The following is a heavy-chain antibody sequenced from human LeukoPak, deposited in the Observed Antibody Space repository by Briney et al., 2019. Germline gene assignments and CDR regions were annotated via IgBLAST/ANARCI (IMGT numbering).Heavy chain of an antibody. CDR2: IKQDGSDK. CDR3: ARWPVPAAMTRDWFDP. V-gene: IGHV3-7*01. J-gene: IGHJ5*02. D-gene: IGHD2-2*01. Sequence: GGSLRLSCAVSGFTFSNYWMSWVRQAPGKGLEWVANIKQDGSDKYYVDSVKGRLTISRDNAKNSLYLQMNSLRAEDTAVYYCARWPVPAAMTRDWFDPWGQGTLVTVSS. CDR1: GFTFSNYW.